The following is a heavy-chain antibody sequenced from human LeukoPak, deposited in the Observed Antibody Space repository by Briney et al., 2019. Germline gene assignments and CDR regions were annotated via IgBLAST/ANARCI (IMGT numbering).Heavy chain of an antibody. J-gene: IGHJ4*02. Sequence: GGSLRLSCAASGFTFSSYAMSWVRQAPGKGLEWVSHINNNGGSTSFADSVKGRFTISRDNSKNTLYVQLNSLRAEDTAVYYCAKSHAPHCSGATCYLFDFWGQGTLVTVSS. V-gene: IGHV3-23*05. CDR1: GFTFSSYA. D-gene: IGHD2-15*01. CDR3: AKSHAPHCSGATCYLFDF. CDR2: INNNGGST.